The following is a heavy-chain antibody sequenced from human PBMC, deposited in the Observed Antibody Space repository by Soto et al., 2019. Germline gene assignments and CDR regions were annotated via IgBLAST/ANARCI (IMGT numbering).Heavy chain of an antibody. V-gene: IGHV5-51*01. Sequence: GESLKISCKASGYIFSTYWIGWVRQMPGKGLEWMGTIFPGDSDTRYSPSFQGQVTISVDKSVSTAYLQWGSLKASDTAMYYCARRDTMVRGVILPYYYGMDVWGQGTTVTVSS. CDR3: ARRDTMVRGVILPYYYGMDV. J-gene: IGHJ6*02. CDR1: GYIFSTYW. CDR2: IFPGDSDT. D-gene: IGHD3-10*01.